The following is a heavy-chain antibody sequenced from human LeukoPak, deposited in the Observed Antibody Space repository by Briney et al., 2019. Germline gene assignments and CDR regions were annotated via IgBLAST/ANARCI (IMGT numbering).Heavy chain of an antibody. Sequence: ASVKVSCKASGYTFSDHYIHWVRQAPGQGLQWMGRINPNSGGADYAQNFQGRVTMTRDTSTNTVYMQLIWLRSDDAAVYYCARASYGNNPTHFDYWGQGTLVTVSS. CDR2: INPNSGGA. J-gene: IGHJ4*02. CDR1: GYTFSDHY. V-gene: IGHV1-2*06. CDR3: ARASYGNNPTHFDY. D-gene: IGHD4-11*01.